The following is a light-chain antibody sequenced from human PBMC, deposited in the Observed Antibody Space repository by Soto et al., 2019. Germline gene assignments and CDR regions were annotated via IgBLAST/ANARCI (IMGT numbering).Light chain of an antibody. CDR2: EVS. Sequence: QSVLTQPASVSGSPGQSITISCTGTSSDVGGYNYVSWYQQHPGKAPKLMIYEVSNRPSGVSNRFSGSKSGNTASLTISGLQAEDEADYYCSSYTSSSLCVFGTGTKVT. J-gene: IGLJ1*01. CDR3: SSYTSSSLCV. CDR1: SSDVGGYNY. V-gene: IGLV2-14*01.